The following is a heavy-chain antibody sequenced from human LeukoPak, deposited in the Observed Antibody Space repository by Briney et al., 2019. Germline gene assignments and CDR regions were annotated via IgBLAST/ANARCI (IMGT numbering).Heavy chain of an antibody. CDR3: ARGWEWGYDSSGPFDY. CDR1: GYTFTSYG. CDR2: ISAYNGNT. J-gene: IGHJ4*02. V-gene: IGHV1-18*01. D-gene: IGHD3-22*01. Sequence: GASVKVSCKASGYTFTSYGMHWVRQAPGQGLEWMGWISAYNGNTNYAQKLQGRVTMTTDTSTSTAYMELRSLRPDDTAVYYCARGWEWGYDSSGPFDYWGQGTLVTVSS.